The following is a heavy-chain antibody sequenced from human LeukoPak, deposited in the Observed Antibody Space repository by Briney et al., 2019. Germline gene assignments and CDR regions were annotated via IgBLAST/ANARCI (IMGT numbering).Heavy chain of an antibody. CDR3: ATDYHGYFDY. D-gene: IGHD1-14*01. Sequence: GASLRLSCAASGFTFSNYAMSWVRQAPGKGLEWVANINQDGGEKYYVDSVKGRFTISRDNAKNSLYLQMNSLRAEDAAVYYCATDYHGYFDYWGQGTLVTVSS. J-gene: IGHJ4*02. V-gene: IGHV3-7*01. CDR2: INQDGGEK. CDR1: GFTFSNYA.